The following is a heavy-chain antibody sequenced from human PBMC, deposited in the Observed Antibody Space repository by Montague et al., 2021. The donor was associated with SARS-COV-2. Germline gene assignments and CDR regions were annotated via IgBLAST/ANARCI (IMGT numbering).Heavy chain of an antibody. CDR1: GFSFSSFS. CDR2: VSTDVNEK. Sequence: SLRLSCAASGFSFSSFSMHLFRQAPVKGLESLAVVSTDVNEKYYSGSVRGRFTISRDNSKNTVSLQVNSLRVEDTAVYYYVRDPGMNGLDIWGQGTRVTVSS. CDR3: VRDPGMNGLDI. V-gene: IGHV3-30*04. J-gene: IGHJ3*02. D-gene: IGHD2-8*01.